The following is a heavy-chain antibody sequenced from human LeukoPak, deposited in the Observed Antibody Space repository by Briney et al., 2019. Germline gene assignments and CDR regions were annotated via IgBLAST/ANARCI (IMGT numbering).Heavy chain of an antibody. D-gene: IGHD2-2*01. CDR1: GFTFSSYD. V-gene: IGHV3-30*02. J-gene: IGHJ3*02. Sequence: GGSLRLSCAASGFTFSSYDMHWVRQAPGKGLEGVAFIRYDGSNKYYADSVKGRFTISRDNSKNTLYLQMNSLRAEDTAVYYCANGYCSSTSCYATGYCSGGSCYDEDAFDIWGQGTMVTVSS. CDR2: IRYDGSNK. CDR3: ANGYCSSTSCYATGYCSGGSCYDEDAFDI.